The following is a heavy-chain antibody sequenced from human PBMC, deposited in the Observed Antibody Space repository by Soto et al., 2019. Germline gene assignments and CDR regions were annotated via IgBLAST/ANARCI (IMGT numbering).Heavy chain of an antibody. Sequence: QVQLQESGPGQVKPSETLFLTCTVSGGSVSSGTYYWSWIRQPAGKGLEWMGYIYRGSPNYNPSLESRATISVHTSTTQFSLMLSSVTAADTAVYYCSRDQGLGAGYFALWGRGTLVTVSS. CDR2: IYRGSP. CDR1: GGSVSSGTYY. J-gene: IGHJ2*01. CDR3: SRDQGLGAGYFAL. V-gene: IGHV4-61*01. D-gene: IGHD7-27*01.